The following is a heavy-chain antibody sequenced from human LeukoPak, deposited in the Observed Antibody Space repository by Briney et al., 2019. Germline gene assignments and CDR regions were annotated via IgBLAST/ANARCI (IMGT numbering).Heavy chain of an antibody. D-gene: IGHD3-3*01. CDR3: ARAYDFWSGYPYNWFDP. Sequence: PSETLSLTCTVSGGSISSYYWSWIRQPPGKGLEWIGYIYYSGSTNYNPSLKSRVTISVDTSKNQFSLKLCSVTAADTAVYYCARAYDFWSGYPYNWFDPWGQGTLVTVSS. CDR2: IYYSGST. CDR1: GGSISSYY. V-gene: IGHV4-59*01. J-gene: IGHJ5*02.